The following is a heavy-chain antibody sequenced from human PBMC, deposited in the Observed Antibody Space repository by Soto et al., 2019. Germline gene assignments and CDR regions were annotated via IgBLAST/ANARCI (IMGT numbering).Heavy chain of an antibody. D-gene: IGHD6-19*01. Sequence: EVQLVESGGGWIQPGGSRSLSAAAPGFTGSSKYMTWVRQAPGKGLEGVSVIYGGGTTYYADSVKGRFPISRDNSKKTLYLQMNSLRAEDTAVYYCVQTTGWPGFDFWGQGTLVTVSS. J-gene: IGHJ4*02. CDR1: GFTGSSKY. V-gene: IGHV3-53*01. CDR2: IYGGGTT. CDR3: VQTTGWPGFDF.